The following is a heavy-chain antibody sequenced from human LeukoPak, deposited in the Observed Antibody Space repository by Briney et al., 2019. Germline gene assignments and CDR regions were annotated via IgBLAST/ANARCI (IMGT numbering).Heavy chain of an antibody. Sequence: PGKSLRLSCAASGYTFTTYGMHWVRQAPGKGLEWVAAIWSDGSKQIYEDSVRGRFTISRDDSKNTLYLQMNSLRAEDTAVYYCARDLSYGSGEFWGQGTLVTVSS. D-gene: IGHD3-10*01. V-gene: IGHV3-33*01. CDR3: ARDLSYGSGEF. CDR1: GYTFTTYG. J-gene: IGHJ4*02. CDR2: IWSDGSKQ.